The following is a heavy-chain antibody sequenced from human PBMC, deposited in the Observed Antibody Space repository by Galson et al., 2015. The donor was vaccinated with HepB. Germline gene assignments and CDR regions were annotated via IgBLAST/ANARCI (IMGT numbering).Heavy chain of an antibody. CDR1: GFTFSSYA. CDR3: AKDSVLRYFDWLSKFDY. CDR2: ISGSGGST. J-gene: IGHJ4*02. V-gene: IGHV3-23*01. Sequence: SLRLSCVASGFTFSSYAMSWVRQAPGKGLEWVSAISGSGGSTYYADSVKGRFTISRDNSKNTLYLQMNSLRAEDTAVYYCAKDSVLRYFDWLSKFDYWGQGTLVTVSS. D-gene: IGHD3-9*01.